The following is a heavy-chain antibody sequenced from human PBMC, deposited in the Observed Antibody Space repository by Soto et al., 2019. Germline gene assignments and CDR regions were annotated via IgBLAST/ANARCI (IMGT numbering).Heavy chain of an antibody. V-gene: IGHV4-59*01. CDR2: VDYSGNT. Sequence: TSETLSLTCAVSGVSIRPYVGSWIRQSPEKGLEWIGYVDYSGNTNYNPSLKSRVVISVDTSKSLFTLRLTSMTAADTAVYYCARQRADEVTSLFAYWGKGTPVTVSS. D-gene: IGHD2-21*02. CDR3: ARQRADEVTSLFAY. J-gene: IGHJ4*02. CDR1: GVSIRPYV.